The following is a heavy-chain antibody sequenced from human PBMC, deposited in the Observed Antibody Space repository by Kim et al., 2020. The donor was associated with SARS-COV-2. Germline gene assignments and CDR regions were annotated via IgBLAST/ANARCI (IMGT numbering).Heavy chain of an antibody. Sequence: SETLSLTCAVYGGSFSGYYWSWIRQPPGKGLEWIGEINHSGSTNYNPSLKSRVTISVDTSKNQFSLKLSSVTAADTAVYYCAREGYYADAFDIWGQGTMVTVSS. CDR1: GGSFSGYY. CDR2: INHSGST. CDR3: AREGYYADAFDI. D-gene: IGHD3-10*01. J-gene: IGHJ3*02. V-gene: IGHV4-34*01.